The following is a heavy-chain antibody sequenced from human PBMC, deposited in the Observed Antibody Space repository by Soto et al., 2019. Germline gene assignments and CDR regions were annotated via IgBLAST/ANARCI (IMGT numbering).Heavy chain of an antibody. CDR3: VRDFWSHGNFDP. V-gene: IGHV3-74*01. J-gene: IGHJ5*02. CDR1: WFLVSNYL. Sequence: PGGSLRLSLAAPWFLVSNYLVHLGRQDPEKGLVWVSRINSDGSDTTYADSVKGRFTISRDNTKNTLFLQMNSLRAEDTAVYFCVRDFWSHGNFDPWGQGTLVTVSS. CDR2: INSDGSDT. D-gene: IGHD3-3*01.